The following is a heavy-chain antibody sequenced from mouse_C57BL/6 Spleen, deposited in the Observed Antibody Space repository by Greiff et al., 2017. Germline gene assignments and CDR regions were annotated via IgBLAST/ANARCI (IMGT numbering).Heavy chain of an antibody. CDR2: IDPSDSYT. J-gene: IGHJ1*03. Sequence: QVQLQQPGAELVRPGTSVELSCKASGYTFTSYWMHWVKQRPGQGLEWIGVIDPSDSYTNYNQKFKGKATLTVDTSSSTAYMQLSSLTSEDSAVYYCARRGFYYDYDDWYFDVWGTGTTVTVSS. D-gene: IGHD2-4*01. CDR3: ARRGFYYDYDDWYFDV. V-gene: IGHV1-59*01. CDR1: GYTFTSYW.